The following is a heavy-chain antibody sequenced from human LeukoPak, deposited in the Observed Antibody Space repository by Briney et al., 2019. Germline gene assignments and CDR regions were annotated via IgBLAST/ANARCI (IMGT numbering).Heavy chain of an antibody. J-gene: IGHJ4*02. D-gene: IGHD6-19*01. V-gene: IGHV3-23*01. Sequence: GGSLRLSCAASGFTFSSYAMTWVRQAPGKGLEWVSAISGSGGSRYYADFVKGRFTISRDNSKNTLYLQMNSLRAEDTALYYCAKDLPYSSPTLRYWGQGTLVTVSS. CDR2: ISGSGGSR. CDR3: AKDLPYSSPTLRY. CDR1: GFTFSSYA.